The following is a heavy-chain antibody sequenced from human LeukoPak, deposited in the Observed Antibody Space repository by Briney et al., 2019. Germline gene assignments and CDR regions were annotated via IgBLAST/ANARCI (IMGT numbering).Heavy chain of an antibody. CDR3: AKEHGLGWFISWTFDY. CDR2: IRYDGSNK. J-gene: IGHJ4*02. CDR1: GFTFSSYG. Sequence: GGSLRLSCAASGFTFSSYGMHWVRQAPGKGLEWVAFIRYDGSNKYYADSVKGRFTISRDNSKNTLYLQMNSLRAEDTAVYYCAKEHGLGWFISWTFDYWGQGTLVTVSS. D-gene: IGHD6-19*01. V-gene: IGHV3-30*02.